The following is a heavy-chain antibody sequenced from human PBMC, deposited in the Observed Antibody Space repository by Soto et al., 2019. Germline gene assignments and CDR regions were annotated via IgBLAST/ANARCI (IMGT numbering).Heavy chain of an antibody. Sequence: GGSLRLSCAASGFTFDDYTMHWVRQAPGKGLEWVSYISSSSGSINYADSVKGRFTISRDDAKNSLYLQMNSLRGEDTAVYYCARGGSYPNWYFDLWGRGTLVTVSS. J-gene: IGHJ2*01. V-gene: IGHV3-48*04. CDR1: GFTFDDYT. CDR2: ISSSSGSI. D-gene: IGHD1-26*01. CDR3: ARGGSYPNWYFDL.